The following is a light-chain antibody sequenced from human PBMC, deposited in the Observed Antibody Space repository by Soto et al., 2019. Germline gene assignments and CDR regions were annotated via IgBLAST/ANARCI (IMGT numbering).Light chain of an antibody. CDR1: QSISSY. CDR2: AAS. Sequence: DIQMTHSPSSLSASVGDRVTITCRASQSISSYLNGYQQKPGKAPKFLIYAASSLQSGVPSRFSGCGSGTDFNHTISSLQPEDFAAYYCQQTYSTPYTFGQGTKLEIK. V-gene: IGKV1-39*01. CDR3: QQTYSTPYT. J-gene: IGKJ2*01.